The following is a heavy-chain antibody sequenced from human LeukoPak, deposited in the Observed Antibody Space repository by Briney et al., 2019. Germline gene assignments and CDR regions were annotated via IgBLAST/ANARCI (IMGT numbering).Heavy chain of an antibody. J-gene: IGHJ4*02. D-gene: IGHD6-13*01. CDR3: ARVERGSSSWYWDY. CDR1: GDSISSHY. Sequence: SETLSLPCTVSGDSISSHYWSWIRQPPGKGLEWIGYIYYSRSTNYNPSLKSQVTISVDTSKNQFTLKLSSVTAADTAVYYCARVERGSSSWYWDYWGQGTLVTVSS. CDR2: IYYSRST. V-gene: IGHV4-59*11.